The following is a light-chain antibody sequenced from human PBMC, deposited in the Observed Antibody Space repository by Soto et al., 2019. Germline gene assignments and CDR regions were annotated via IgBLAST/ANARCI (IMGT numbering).Light chain of an antibody. J-gene: IGLJ1*01. CDR3: SSYAGINNLGV. Sequence: QSALTQPPSASGSPGQSVTISCTGTSSDVGGYKYVSWYQQHPGKAPKLMIFEVNKRPSGVPDRFSGSKSGNTASLTVSGLXAXXXXDYYCSSYAGINNLGVFGTGTKVTV. CDR2: EVN. V-gene: IGLV2-8*01. CDR1: SSDVGGYKY.